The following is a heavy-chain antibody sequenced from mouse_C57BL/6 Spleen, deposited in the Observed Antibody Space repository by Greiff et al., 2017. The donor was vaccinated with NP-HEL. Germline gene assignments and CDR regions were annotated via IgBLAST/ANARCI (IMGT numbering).Heavy chain of an antibody. D-gene: IGHD2-10*01. CDR3: ARASYGYYGFAY. CDR2: IHPNSGST. V-gene: IGHV1-64*01. J-gene: IGHJ3*01. Sequence: QVQLQQPGAELVKPGASVKLSCKASGYTFTSYWMHWVKQRPGQGLEWIGMIHPNSGSTNYNEKFKSKATLTVDKSSSTAYMQLSSLTSEDSAVYYCARASYGYYGFAYWGQGTLVTVSA. CDR1: GYTFTSYW.